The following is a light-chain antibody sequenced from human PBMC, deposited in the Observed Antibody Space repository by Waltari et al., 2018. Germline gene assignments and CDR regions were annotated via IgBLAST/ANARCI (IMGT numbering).Light chain of an antibody. V-gene: IGLV2-11*03. CDR3: SAYTATDTYV. CDR2: DVR. Sequence: YQQRPAKAPKLIISDVRQRPAGVTARFSGSKSCYTASLTISGLQTEDEADYYCSAYTATDTYVFGSGTTVTVL. J-gene: IGLJ1*01.